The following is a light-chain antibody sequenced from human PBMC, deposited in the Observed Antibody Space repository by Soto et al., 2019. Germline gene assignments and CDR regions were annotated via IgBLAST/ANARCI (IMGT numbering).Light chain of an antibody. CDR3: QQSFSVPHT. J-gene: IGKJ5*01. V-gene: IGKV1-39*01. Sequence: DFHMTHYRSSLSASLGYIVTITCQARRPIGSHLNWYQQKPGKAPKLLIYSTSNLQSGVPSGFSGSGSGTNFSLTISNLQPEDFATYYCQQSFSVPHTFGQRTRLEIK. CDR2: STS. CDR1: RPIGSH.